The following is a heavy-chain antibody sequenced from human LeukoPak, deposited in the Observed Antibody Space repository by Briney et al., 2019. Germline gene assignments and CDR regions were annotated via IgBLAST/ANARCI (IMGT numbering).Heavy chain of an antibody. J-gene: IGHJ3*02. Sequence: GGSLRLSCAASGFTFSSYAMNWVRQAPGKGLEWVSTISASGGSTYYADSVKGRFSISRDNSKNTLYLQMNSLRAEDTAVYYCAKVGYYYDSSGYLARENALDIWGQGTMVTVSS. CDR1: GFTFSSYA. CDR3: AKVGYYYDSSGYLARENALDI. CDR2: ISASGGST. V-gene: IGHV3-23*01. D-gene: IGHD3-22*01.